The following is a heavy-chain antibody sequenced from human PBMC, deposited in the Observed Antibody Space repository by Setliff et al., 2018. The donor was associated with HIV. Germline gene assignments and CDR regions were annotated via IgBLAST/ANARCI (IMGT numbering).Heavy chain of an antibody. D-gene: IGHD5-12*01. Sequence: RGESLKISCMGSGYSFTTYWITWVRQMPGKGLEWMGRIDPSDSYTDYSPSFHGHVTLSVDRSINTAYLQWSSLKASDTAMYYCARVGPGHRDGKIYDTFDIWGQGTLVTVSS. CDR2: IDPSDSYT. CDR1: GYSFTTYW. J-gene: IGHJ3*02. CDR3: ARVGPGHRDGKIYDTFDI. V-gene: IGHV5-10-1*01.